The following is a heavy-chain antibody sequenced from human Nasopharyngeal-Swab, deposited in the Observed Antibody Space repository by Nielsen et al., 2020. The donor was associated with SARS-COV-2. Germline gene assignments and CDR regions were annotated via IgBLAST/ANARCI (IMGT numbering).Heavy chain of an antibody. CDR2: IYPGDSDT. V-gene: IGHV5-51*01. Sequence: GESLKIPCKASGYNFATYWIGWVRQMPGEGLRWMGLIYPGDSDTRYSPSLQGQVTISADRSITTAYLQWSSLKASDTAMYYCARLPMRAASGRGAFDIWGQGTMVTVSS. D-gene: IGHD6-13*01. CDR3: ARLPMRAASGRGAFDI. J-gene: IGHJ3*02. CDR1: GYNFATYW.